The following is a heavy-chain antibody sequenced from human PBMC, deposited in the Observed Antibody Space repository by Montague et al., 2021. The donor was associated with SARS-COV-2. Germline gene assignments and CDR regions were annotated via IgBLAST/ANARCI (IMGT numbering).Heavy chain of an antibody. J-gene: IGHJ6*04. V-gene: IGHV4-59*01. CDR1: GGSISSYY. CDR3: ASPRGATDYYYYYGMDV. D-gene: IGHD1-26*01. CDR2: IYYSGST. Sequence: SETLSLTCTVSGGSISSYYWSWIRQPPGKGLEWIGYIYYSGSTNYNPSLKSRVTISVDTSKNQFSLKLSSVTAADTAVYYCASPRGATDYYYYYGMDVWGERTTVTVAS.